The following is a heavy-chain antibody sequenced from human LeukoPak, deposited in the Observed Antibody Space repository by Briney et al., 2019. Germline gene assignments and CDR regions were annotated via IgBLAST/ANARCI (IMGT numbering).Heavy chain of an antibody. CDR1: GYTFTGYY. CDR3: ARDPWYYDFWSGYYTGGYYFDY. J-gene: IGHJ4*02. V-gene: IGHV1-2*02. Sequence: GASVKVSCKASGYTFTGYYMHWVRQAPGQGLEWMGWINPNSGGTNYAQKFQGRVTMTRDTSISTAYMELSRLRSDDTAVYYCARDPWYYDFWSGYYTGGYYFDYWGQGTLVNVSS. CDR2: INPNSGGT. D-gene: IGHD3-3*01.